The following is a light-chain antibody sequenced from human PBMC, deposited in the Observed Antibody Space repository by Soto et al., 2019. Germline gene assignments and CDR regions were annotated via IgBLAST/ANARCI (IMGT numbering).Light chain of an antibody. Sequence: QSALTQPPSASGSPGQSVTISCTGTSSDVGGYNYVSWYQQHPGKAPKLMIYEVSKRPSGVPDRFSGSKSGNTASLTVSGLQAEDEADYYCSSYKVFGTGTKGTVL. V-gene: IGLV2-8*01. CDR1: SSDVGGYNY. J-gene: IGLJ1*01. CDR2: EVS. CDR3: SSYKV.